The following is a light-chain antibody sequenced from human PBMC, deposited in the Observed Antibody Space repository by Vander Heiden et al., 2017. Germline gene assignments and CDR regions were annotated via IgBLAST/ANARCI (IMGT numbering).Light chain of an antibody. CDR1: SSDVGGYNY. CDR2: GVS. CDR3: SSYAGTNNLL. Sequence: QSALTQPPSASGSPGQSVTISCTGTSSDVGGYNYVSWYQQHPAKAPKLILYGVSGRPSGVPDRFSGSKSGNTASLTVSGLQAEDEADYFCSSYAGTNNLLFGGGTKLTVL. J-gene: IGLJ2*01. V-gene: IGLV2-8*01.